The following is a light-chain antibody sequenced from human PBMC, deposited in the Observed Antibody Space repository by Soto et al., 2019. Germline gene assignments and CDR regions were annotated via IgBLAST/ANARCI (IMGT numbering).Light chain of an antibody. CDR1: QSVSTSN. CDR3: HHYGNSPQT. J-gene: IGKJ1*01. CDR2: GAS. Sequence: IVLTQSPGTLSSSPGERATLSCRASQSVSTSNLAWYQQRPGQAPRLLIYGASRRATGIPDRFSGSGSGTDFTLTISRLEPEDFAVYYCHHYGNSPQTFGQGTKVDIK. V-gene: IGKV3-20*01.